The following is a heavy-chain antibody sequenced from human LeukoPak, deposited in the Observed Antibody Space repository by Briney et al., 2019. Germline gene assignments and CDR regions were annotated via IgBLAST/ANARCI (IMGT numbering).Heavy chain of an antibody. D-gene: IGHD1-26*01. CDR3: ATVSWSRFRGSYYSRTFDY. CDR2: FDPEDGET. CDR1: GYTLTELS. J-gene: IGHJ4*02. V-gene: IGHV1-24*01. Sequence: GASVKVSCKVSGYTLTELSMHWLRQAPGKGLEWMGGFDPEDGETIYAQKFQGRVTMTEDTSTDTAYMELSSLRSEDTAVYYCATVSWSRFRGSYYSRTFDYWGQGTLVTVSS.